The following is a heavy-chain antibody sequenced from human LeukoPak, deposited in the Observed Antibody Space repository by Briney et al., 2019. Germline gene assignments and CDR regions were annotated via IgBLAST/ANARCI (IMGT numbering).Heavy chain of an antibody. Sequence: GGSLRLSCVASGFTFSNYYMHWVRQVPGKGPVWVSRISGGGGSILYADSVKGRFTISRDNAKNSLYVQMNSLRADDSAVYYCARSSSGVYIQWGQGTLVTVSS. D-gene: IGHD2-15*01. CDR3: ARSSSGVYIQ. V-gene: IGHV3-74*01. CDR2: ISGGGGSI. CDR1: GFTFSNYY. J-gene: IGHJ4*02.